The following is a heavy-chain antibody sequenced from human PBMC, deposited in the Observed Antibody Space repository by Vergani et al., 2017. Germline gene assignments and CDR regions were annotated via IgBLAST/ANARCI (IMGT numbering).Heavy chain of an antibody. V-gene: IGHV3-30*02. CDR2: TRYDGIVE. D-gene: IGHD2-15*01. J-gene: IGHJ4*02. CDR3: ATAGAAYCRGASCYDFFEY. Sequence: QLVESGGGWVQPGGSLRLSCAASGFTFTNYGMHWVRQAPGKGLEWVAFTRYDGIVEYYGDSVRGRFTISRDNSKNTLYLQMNRLRPEDTAVYYCATAGAAYCRGASCYDFFEYWGQGTLVTVAS. CDR1: GFTFTNYG.